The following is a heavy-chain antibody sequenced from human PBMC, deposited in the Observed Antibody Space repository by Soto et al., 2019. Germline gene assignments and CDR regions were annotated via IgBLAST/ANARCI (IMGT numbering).Heavy chain of an antibody. CDR1: GFIFSNYA. CDR3: VKDFRVGYDWAHD. V-gene: IGHV3-23*01. J-gene: IGHJ4*02. Sequence: DVQLLESGGDLVQPGGSLRLSCAASGFIFSNYAMSWVRQAPGKGLEWVSLIRGSGGPTNYADSVKGQVTVSRDNAKNILLLQMSTLIAEATAVYYCVKDFRVGYDWAHDWGQGTLVTVSS. CDR2: IRGSGGPT. D-gene: IGHD5-12*01.